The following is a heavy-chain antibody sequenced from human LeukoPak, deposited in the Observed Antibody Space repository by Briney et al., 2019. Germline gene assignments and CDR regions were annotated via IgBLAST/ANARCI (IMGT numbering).Heavy chain of an antibody. CDR1: GFTFDDYA. D-gene: IGHD6-6*01. CDR2: ISWNSGSI. J-gene: IGHJ4*02. CDR3: AKGEYSSRD. V-gene: IGHV3-9*01. Sequence: GGSLRLSCAASGFTFDDYAMHWVRQAPGKGLEWVSGISWNSGSIGYADSVKGRFTISRDNAKNSLYLQMNSLRAEDTALYYCAKGEYSSRDWGQGTLFTVSS.